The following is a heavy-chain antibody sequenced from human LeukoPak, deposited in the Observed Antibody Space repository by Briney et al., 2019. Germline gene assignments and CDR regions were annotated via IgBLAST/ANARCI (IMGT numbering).Heavy chain of an antibody. Sequence: ASVKVSCKASGYTFTTYNINWVRQAPGQGLEWMGWISGYNGNTNYAQKLQGRVTMTTDTSTSTAYMELRSLKSDDTAVYYCARVAIAAAGIPPYFDYWGQGTLVTVSS. CDR1: GYTFTTYN. V-gene: IGHV1-18*01. J-gene: IGHJ4*02. CDR2: ISGYNGNT. D-gene: IGHD6-13*01. CDR3: ARVAIAAAGIPPYFDY.